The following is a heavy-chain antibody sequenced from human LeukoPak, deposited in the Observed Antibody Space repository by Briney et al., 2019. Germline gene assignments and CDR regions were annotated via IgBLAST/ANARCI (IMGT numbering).Heavy chain of an antibody. CDR2: IIPIFGTA. D-gene: IGHD2-2*01. J-gene: IGHJ4*02. CDR3: ASSVEVVPAAPHYFDY. Sequence: SVKVSCKASGGTFSSYAISWVRQAPGQGLEWMGGIIPIFGTANYAQKFQGRVTITTDESTSTAYMELSSLRSEDTAVYYCASSVEVVPAAPHYFDYWGQGTLVTVSS. V-gene: IGHV1-69*05. CDR1: GGTFSSYA.